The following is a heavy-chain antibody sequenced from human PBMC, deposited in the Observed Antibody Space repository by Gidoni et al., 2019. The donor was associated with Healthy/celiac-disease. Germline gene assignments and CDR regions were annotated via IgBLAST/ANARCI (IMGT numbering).Heavy chain of an antibody. Sequence: DVQLVESGGGLVKPGGSLRLSCAASGFPFSSYSMNWVRQATGKGLEWVSSISRSSSDIYYADSVKGLFTIYRDNAKNSLYLQMNSLRAEDTAVYYCAREKIQLWSRRYGMDVWGQGTTVTVSS. V-gene: IGHV3-21*01. CDR3: AREKIQLWSRRYGMDV. D-gene: IGHD5-18*01. CDR2: ISRSSSDI. J-gene: IGHJ6*02. CDR1: GFPFSSYS.